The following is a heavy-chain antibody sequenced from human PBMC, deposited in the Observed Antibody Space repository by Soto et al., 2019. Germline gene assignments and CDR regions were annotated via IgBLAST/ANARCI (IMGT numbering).Heavy chain of an antibody. Sequence: EVQLVESGGGLVQPGGSLRLSCAASGLTFTSYSMNWVRQAPGKGLEWVSFISSSSSTIYYTDSVKGRFTISRDNAKNSLYLQMNSLRDEDTAVYYCARDRGYTDGFDYWGQGTLVTVSS. D-gene: IGHD5-18*01. CDR1: GLTFTSYS. V-gene: IGHV3-48*02. J-gene: IGHJ4*02. CDR2: ISSSSSTI. CDR3: ARDRGYTDGFDY.